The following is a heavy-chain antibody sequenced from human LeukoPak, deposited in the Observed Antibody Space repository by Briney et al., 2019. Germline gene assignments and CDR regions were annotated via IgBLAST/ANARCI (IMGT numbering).Heavy chain of an antibody. D-gene: IGHD5-12*01. J-gene: IGHJ6*03. V-gene: IGHV3-23*01. CDR1: GFTFSSYG. Sequence: PGGSLRLSCAASGFTFSSYGMSWVRQAPGKGLEWVSAISGSGGSTYYADSVKGRFTISRDNSKNTLYLQMNSLRAEDTAVYYCAKATVNSGYIYYYYMDVWGKGTTVTISS. CDR3: AKATVNSGYIYYYYMDV. CDR2: ISGSGGST.